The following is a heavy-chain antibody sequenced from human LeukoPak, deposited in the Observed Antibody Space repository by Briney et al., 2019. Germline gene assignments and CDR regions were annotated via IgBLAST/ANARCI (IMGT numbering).Heavy chain of an antibody. J-gene: IGHJ4*02. CDR1: GFTFSSYE. Sequence: GGSLRLSCAASGFTFSSYEMNWVRQAPGKGLEWISFISNTGTAIYFADSVRGRFTISRDNAKNSLYLQMNSLRVEDTAVYYCARDPLDSSGYYYGGSFDYWGQGTLVTVSS. D-gene: IGHD3-22*01. CDR2: ISNTGTAI. V-gene: IGHV3-48*03. CDR3: ARDPLDSSGYYYGGSFDY.